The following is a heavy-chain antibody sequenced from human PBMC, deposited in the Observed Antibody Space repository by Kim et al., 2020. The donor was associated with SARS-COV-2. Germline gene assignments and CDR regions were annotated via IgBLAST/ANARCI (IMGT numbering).Heavy chain of an antibody. CDR1: GFTFSSYA. Sequence: GGSLRLSCAASGFTFSSYAMSWVRQAPGKGLEWVSAISGSGGSTYYADSVKGRFTISRDNSKNTLYLQMNSLRAEDTAVYYCAKNLISDSSGYNAFDIWGQGTMVTVSS. V-gene: IGHV3-23*01. CDR2: ISGSGGST. D-gene: IGHD3-22*01. CDR3: AKNLISDSSGYNAFDI. J-gene: IGHJ3*02.